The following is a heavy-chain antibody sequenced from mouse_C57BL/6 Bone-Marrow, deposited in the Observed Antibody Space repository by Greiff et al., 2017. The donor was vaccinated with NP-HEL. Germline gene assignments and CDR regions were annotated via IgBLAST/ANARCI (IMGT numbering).Heavy chain of an antibody. CDR3: ARYTTVVAHYFDY. V-gene: IGHV1-72*01. CDR1: GYTFTSYW. D-gene: IGHD1-1*01. J-gene: IGHJ2*01. Sequence: VQLKQPGAELVKPGASVKLSCKASGYTFTSYWMHWVKQRPGRGLEWIGRIDPNSGGTKYNEKFKSKATLTVDKSSSTAYMQLSSLTSEDSAVYYCARYTTVVAHYFDYWGQGTTLTVSS. CDR2: IDPNSGGT.